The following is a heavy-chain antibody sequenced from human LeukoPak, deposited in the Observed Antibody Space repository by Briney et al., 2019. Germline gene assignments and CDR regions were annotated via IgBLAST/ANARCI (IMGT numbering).Heavy chain of an antibody. J-gene: IGHJ6*03. CDR1: GGSISSYY. D-gene: IGHD5-12*01. CDR2: IYTIGST. CDR3: ARDGGYDHYYYYYYMDV. Sequence: SETLSLTCTVSGGSISSYYWSWIRQPAGKGLEWIGRIYTIGSTNYNPSLKSRVTMSVDTSKNQFSLKLSSVTAADRAVYYCARDGGYDHYYYYYYMDVWGKGTTVTVSS. V-gene: IGHV4-4*07.